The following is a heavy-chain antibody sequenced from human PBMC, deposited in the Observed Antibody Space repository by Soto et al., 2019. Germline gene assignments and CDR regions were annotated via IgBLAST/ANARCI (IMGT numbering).Heavy chain of an antibody. J-gene: IGHJ5*02. CDR3: ARGMITFGDVTDP. V-gene: IGHV3-33*01. CDR2: IWYDGSNK. Sequence: QVQLVESGGGVVQPGRSLRLSCAASGFTFSSYGMHWVRQAPGKGLEWVAVIWYDGSNKYYADSVKGRFTISRDNSKISLYLQMNSLRAEDTAVYYCARGMITFGDVTDPWGQGTLVTV. D-gene: IGHD3-16*01. CDR1: GFTFSSYG.